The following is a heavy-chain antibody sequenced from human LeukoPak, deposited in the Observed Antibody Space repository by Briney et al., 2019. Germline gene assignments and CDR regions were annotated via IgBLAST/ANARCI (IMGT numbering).Heavy chain of an antibody. Sequence: SETLSLTCIVSGGSISSYYWTWIRQPPGKGLEWIGYIYDSGRTNYNPSLKSRVTISIDTSKNQFSLKLSSVTAADTAVYYCARRNGSGSYYNRYWWFDPWGQGTLVTVSS. CDR2: IYDSGRT. J-gene: IGHJ5*02. V-gene: IGHV4-59*12. CDR1: GGSISSYY. D-gene: IGHD3-10*01. CDR3: ARRNGSGSYYNRYWWFDP.